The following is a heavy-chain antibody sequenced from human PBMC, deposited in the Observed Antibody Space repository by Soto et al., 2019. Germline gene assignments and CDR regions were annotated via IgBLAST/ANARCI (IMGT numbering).Heavy chain of an antibody. D-gene: IGHD5-18*01. CDR2: ISGSGCST. CDR3: AKDRDTAMVLVFYFDY. V-gene: IGHV3-23*01. Sequence: PGGSLRLSCAVSGFTFSSFATSWVRQAPGKGLEGVSAISGSGCSTYYADSVKGRFTISRDNSKNTLYLQMNRLRAEDTSVYYCAKDRDTAMVLVFYFDYWGQGTLVTVSS. CDR1: GFTFSSFA. J-gene: IGHJ4*02.